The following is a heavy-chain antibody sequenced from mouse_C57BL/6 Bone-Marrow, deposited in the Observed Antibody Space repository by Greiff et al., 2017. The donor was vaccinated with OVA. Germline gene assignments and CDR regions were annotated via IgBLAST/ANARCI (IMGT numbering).Heavy chain of an antibody. Sequence: EVKLQESGPGLVKPSQSLSLTCSVTGYSITSGYSWTWIRQFPGNKLEWMGYISYDGSNNYNPSRKNRISLTRDTSKNRFFLKLNSVTTEDTATYYCATGNYYGNLYYVDYWGQGTTLTVAS. V-gene: IGHV3-6*01. J-gene: IGHJ2*01. CDR2: ISYDGSN. D-gene: IGHD2-1*01. CDR3: ATGNYYGNLYYVDY. CDR1: GYSITSGYS.